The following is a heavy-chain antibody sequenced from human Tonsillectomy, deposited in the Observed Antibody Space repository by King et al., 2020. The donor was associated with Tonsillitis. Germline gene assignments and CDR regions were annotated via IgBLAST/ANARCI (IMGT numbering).Heavy chain of an antibody. CDR3: ARAGQQLVDY. Sequence: QLQESGPGLVKPSETLSLTCTVSGGSISSYYWSWIRQPPGKGLEGIGYIYYSGSTNYNPSLKSRVTISVDTSKNQFSLKLSPVTAADTAVYYCARAGQQLVDYWGQGTLVTVSS. J-gene: IGHJ4*02. CDR1: GGSISSYY. D-gene: IGHD6-13*01. V-gene: IGHV4-59*01. CDR2: IYYSGST.